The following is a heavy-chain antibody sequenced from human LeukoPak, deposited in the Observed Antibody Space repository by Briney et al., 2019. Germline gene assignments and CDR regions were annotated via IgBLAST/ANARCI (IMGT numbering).Heavy chain of an antibody. D-gene: IGHD3-3*01. CDR2: INHSGST. CDR1: GGSFSGYY. Sequence: SVTLSLTCAVYGGSFSGYYWSWIRQPPGKGLEWIGEINHSGSTNYNPSLKSRVTISVDTSKNQFSLKLSSVTAADTAVYYCASGYDFWSGYYSDYWGQGTLVTVSS. CDR3: ASGYDFWSGYYSDY. J-gene: IGHJ4*02. V-gene: IGHV4-34*01.